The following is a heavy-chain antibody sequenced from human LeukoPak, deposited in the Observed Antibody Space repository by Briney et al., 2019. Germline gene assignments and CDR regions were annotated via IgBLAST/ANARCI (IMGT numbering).Heavy chain of an antibody. CDR2: ISGGGETT. CDR1: GFTFNDYN. CDR3: ARDYADYVGYFFFDY. Sequence: GGSLRLSCAASGFTFNDYNMGWIRQAPGKGLEWVSSISGGGETTYYADSAKGRFTISRDNSQNTLYLQMNSLRAEDTAVYYCARDYADYVGYFFFDYWGQGTLVTVSS. V-gene: IGHV3-23*01. D-gene: IGHD4-17*01. J-gene: IGHJ4*02.